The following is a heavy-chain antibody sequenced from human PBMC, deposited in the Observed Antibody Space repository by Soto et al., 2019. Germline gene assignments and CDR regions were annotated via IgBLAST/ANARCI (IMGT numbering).Heavy chain of an antibody. CDR3: AKRSSDGYSLRI. D-gene: IGHD5-18*01. V-gene: IGHV3-23*01. CDR1: GFTFSSYA. Sequence: PGGSLRLSCAASGFTFSSYAMSWVRQAPGKGLGWVSAISGSGGSTYYADSVKGRFTISRDNSKNTLYLQMNSLRAEDTAVYYCAKRSSDGYSLRIWGQGTMVTVSS. CDR2: ISGSGGST. J-gene: IGHJ3*02.